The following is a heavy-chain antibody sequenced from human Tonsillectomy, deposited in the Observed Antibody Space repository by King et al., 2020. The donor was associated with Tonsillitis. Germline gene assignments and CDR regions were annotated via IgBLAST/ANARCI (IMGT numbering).Heavy chain of an antibody. CDR3: ARDSKGSSSYFSDFDF. J-gene: IGHJ4*02. CDR2: IYTSGST. D-gene: IGHD6-13*01. Sequence: QLQESGPGLVKPSQTLSLTCTVSGGSISSGSFYWSWIRQPAGKGLEWIGRIYTSGSTNYNPSLKSRVTMSVDTSKNQFSLNLSSVTAADTAVYYWARDSKGSSSYFSDFDFWGQGTLVTVSS. CDR1: GGSISSGSFY. V-gene: IGHV4-61*02.